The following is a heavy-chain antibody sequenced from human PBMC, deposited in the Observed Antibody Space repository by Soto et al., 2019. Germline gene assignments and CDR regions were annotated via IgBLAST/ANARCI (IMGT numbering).Heavy chain of an antibody. CDR1: GGSISSGGYY. D-gene: IGHD1-26*01. J-gene: IGHJ5*02. V-gene: IGHV4-31*03. CDR2: IYYSGST. Sequence: QVRLQESGPGLVKPSQTLSLTCTVSGGSISSGGYYWSWIRQHAGKGLEWIGYIYYSGSTYYNSSLKSRVTISVDTSKNQFSLKLSSVTAADTAVYYCARAPFSGWFDPWGQGTPVTVSS. CDR3: ARAPFSGWFDP.